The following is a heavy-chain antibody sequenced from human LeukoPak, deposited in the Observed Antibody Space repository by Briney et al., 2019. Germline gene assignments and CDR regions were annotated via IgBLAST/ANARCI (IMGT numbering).Heavy chain of an antibody. CDR1: DESFSGYLSDSY. Sequence: PSETLSLTCAIYDESFSGYLSDSYWSWVRRPPGKGLEWIGEIDRHGNTNYSLSLKSRVTISIQTSKSQFSLNLNSVTDADTAVYYCARRGGGNYPYYFDYWGRGTPVTVSS. CDR3: ARRGGGNYPYYFDY. J-gene: IGHJ4*02. V-gene: IGHV4-34*01. D-gene: IGHD3-16*01. CDR2: IDRHGNT.